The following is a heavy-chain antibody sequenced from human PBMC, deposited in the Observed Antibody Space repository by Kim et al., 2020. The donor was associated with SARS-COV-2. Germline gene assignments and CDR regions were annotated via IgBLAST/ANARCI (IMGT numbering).Heavy chain of an antibody. D-gene: IGHD2-15*01. CDR1: GFTFGSFA. CDR3: ARVGSVGLAVAVGFDF. CDR2: ISGGGTST. Sequence: GGSLRLSCAVSGFTFGSFAMTWVRQTPGKGLEWLSAISGGGTSTYNADSVTGRFNISRDNSKGTLYLQLNSLRAEDTAVYYCARVGSVGLAVAVGFDFWG. V-gene: IGHV3-23*01. J-gene: IGHJ3*01.